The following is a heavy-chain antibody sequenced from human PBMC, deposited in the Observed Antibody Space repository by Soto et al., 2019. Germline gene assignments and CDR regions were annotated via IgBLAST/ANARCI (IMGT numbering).Heavy chain of an antibody. CDR3: ARVYCSGGSCCPRYYDYMDV. CDR1: SGSISSSNW. J-gene: IGHJ6*03. V-gene: IGHV4-4*02. CDR2: LYHSGST. D-gene: IGHD2-15*01. Sequence: QVQLQESGPGLVKPSGTLSLTCAVSSGSISSSNWWSWVRQPPGKGLEWIGELYHSGSTNYNPSLKSRVTISVDKSKNQFSLKLSSVTAADTAVYYCARVYCSGGSCCPRYYDYMDVWGKGTTVTFSS.